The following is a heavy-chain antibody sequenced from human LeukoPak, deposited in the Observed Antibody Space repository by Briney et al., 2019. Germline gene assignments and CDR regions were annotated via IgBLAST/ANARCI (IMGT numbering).Heavy chain of an antibody. CDR2: IYYSGST. D-gene: IGHD3-3*01. Sequence: SETLSLTCTVSGGSISSSSYYWGWIRQPPGKGLEWIGSIYYSGSTYYNPSLKSRVTISVDTSKNQFSLKLSSVTAADTAVYYCARSYYDFWSGYYTHYFDYWGQGTLVTVSS. V-gene: IGHV4-39*01. CDR3: ARSYYDFWSGYYTHYFDY. J-gene: IGHJ4*02. CDR1: GGSISSSSYY.